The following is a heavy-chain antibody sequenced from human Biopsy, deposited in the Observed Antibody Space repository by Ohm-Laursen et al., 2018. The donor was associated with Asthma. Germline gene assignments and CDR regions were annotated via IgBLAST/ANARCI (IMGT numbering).Heavy chain of an antibody. CDR1: GFTVSRDH. J-gene: IGHJ4*02. V-gene: IGHV3-53*01. D-gene: IGHD6-19*01. CDR3: ARGDSSGWWGCYFDY. CDR2: IYSGGTS. Sequence: SLRLSCAASGFTVSRDHMFWVRQAPGKGLEWVSVIYSGGTSHTADSVRGRFTISRDFSKNTLHLQMHSLRVEDTAVYYCARGDSSGWWGCYFDYWGQGTLVTVSS.